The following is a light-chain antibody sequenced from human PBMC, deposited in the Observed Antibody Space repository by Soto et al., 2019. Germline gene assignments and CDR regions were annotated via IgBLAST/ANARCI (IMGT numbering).Light chain of an antibody. J-gene: IGKJ5*01. CDR3: QQRSNWPPIT. V-gene: IGKV3-11*01. CDR1: QSISSY. CDR2: DAS. Sequence: EIVLTQSPATLSLSPGERATLSCRASQSISSYLAWYQQKTSQAPRLLIYDASNRATGIPPRFSGSGSGTDFTLTISSLEPEDFAVYFCQQRSNWPPITFGQGTRLEMK.